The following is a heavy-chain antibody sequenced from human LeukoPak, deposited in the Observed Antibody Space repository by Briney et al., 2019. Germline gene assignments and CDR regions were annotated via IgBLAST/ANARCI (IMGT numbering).Heavy chain of an antibody. CDR2: IYYSGST. Sequence: SETLSLTCTVSGNSVRSSSYYWGRIRQSPEKGLEWIGSIYYSGSTYYSASFKSRVSISVDTSQNQFSLKLRSVTAADRAVYYCASRYYYDTRGYFLHWGQGTLVAVSS. CDR1: GNSVRSSSYY. V-gene: IGHV4-39*01. D-gene: IGHD3-22*01. CDR3: ASRYYYDTRGYFLH. J-gene: IGHJ1*01.